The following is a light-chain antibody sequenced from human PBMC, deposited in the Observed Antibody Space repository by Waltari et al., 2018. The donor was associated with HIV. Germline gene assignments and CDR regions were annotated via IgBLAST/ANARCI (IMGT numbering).Light chain of an antibody. CDR2: GAS. J-gene: IGKJ4*01. CDR1: QHISSS. V-gene: IGKV1-8*01. Sequence: AIRMTKSPSSFSASTGDRVTMTCRASQHISSSLAWYQQKPGKAPKLLMYGASTLQSGVPSRFSGSGSGTDFTLTINCLQSEDFATYYCQQYYSYPLTFGGGTKVEIK. CDR3: QQYYSYPLT.